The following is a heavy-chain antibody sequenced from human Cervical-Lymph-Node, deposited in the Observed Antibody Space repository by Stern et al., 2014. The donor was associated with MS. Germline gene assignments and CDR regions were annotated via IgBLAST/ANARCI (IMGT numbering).Heavy chain of an antibody. Sequence: VQLVESGSELKKPGASVKVSCKTSGYTFTIYAMNWVRQAPGQGLEWMGWIKTNTGNPTYAQGFTGRFVFSLDTSVSTAYMQINSLKAEDTAVYYCARGGSTDAFDIWGQGTMVTVSS. CDR3: ARGGSTDAFDI. J-gene: IGHJ3*02. CDR2: IKTNTGNP. V-gene: IGHV7-4-1*02. D-gene: IGHD3-16*01. CDR1: GYTFTIYA.